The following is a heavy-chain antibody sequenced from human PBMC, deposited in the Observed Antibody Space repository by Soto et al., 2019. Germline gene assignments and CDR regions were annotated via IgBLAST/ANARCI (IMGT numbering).Heavy chain of an antibody. Sequence: QVQLQESGPGLVKPSETLSLTCTVSGGSISSYYWSWIRQPPGTGLEWIGYIYYRGSTNYNPSLKSRVTISVDTSKNQFALKLSSVTAADTGVYYCARDTGYFDCLDAFHIWGQGTMVTVSS. D-gene: IGHD3-9*01. CDR3: ARDTGYFDCLDAFHI. J-gene: IGHJ3*02. CDR1: GGSISSYY. CDR2: IYYRGST. V-gene: IGHV4-59*01.